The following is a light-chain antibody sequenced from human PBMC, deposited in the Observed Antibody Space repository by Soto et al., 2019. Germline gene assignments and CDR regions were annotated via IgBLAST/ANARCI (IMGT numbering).Light chain of an antibody. CDR3: AAWDDSLNGVL. CDR1: SSNIGSNT. Sequence: QSVLTQPPSASGTPGQRVTISCSGSSSNIGSNTVNWYQQLLGTAPKFLIYKNNQRPSGVPDRFSGSKSGTSASLAISGLQSEDEADYYCAAWDDSLNGVLFGGGTKVTVL. CDR2: KNN. V-gene: IGLV1-44*01. J-gene: IGLJ2*01.